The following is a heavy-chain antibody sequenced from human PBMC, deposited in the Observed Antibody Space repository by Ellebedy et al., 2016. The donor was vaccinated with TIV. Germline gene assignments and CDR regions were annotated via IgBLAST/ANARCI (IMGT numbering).Heavy chain of an antibody. D-gene: IGHD3-10*01. CDR2: IFHSGST. Sequence: SETLSLTCTVSGGSIRSYYWSWIRQPPGKGLEWIGYIFHSGSTSYSPSFKSRVTISVDTSKNQFSLKLRSVTAADTAVYYCARGIYGSGTIDYWGQGTLVTVSS. CDR3: ARGIYGSGTIDY. J-gene: IGHJ4*02. V-gene: IGHV4-59*12. CDR1: GGSIRSYY.